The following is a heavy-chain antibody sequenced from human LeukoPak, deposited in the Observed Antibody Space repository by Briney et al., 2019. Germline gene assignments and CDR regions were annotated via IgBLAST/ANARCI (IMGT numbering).Heavy chain of an antibody. Sequence: PSQTLSLTCTVSGGSISSGDYYWSWIRQPPGKGLEWIGYIYYSGSTYYNPSLKSRVTMSVDTSKNQFSLKLSSVTAADTAVYYCARARGGAAMVDYWGQGTLVTVSS. CDR1: GGSISSGDYY. CDR2: IYYSGST. D-gene: IGHD5-18*01. V-gene: IGHV4-30-4*01. J-gene: IGHJ4*02. CDR3: ARARGGAAMVDY.